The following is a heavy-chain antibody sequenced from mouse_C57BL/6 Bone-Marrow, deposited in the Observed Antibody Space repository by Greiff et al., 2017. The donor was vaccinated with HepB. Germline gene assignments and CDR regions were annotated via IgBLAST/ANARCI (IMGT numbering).Heavy chain of an antibody. J-gene: IGHJ1*03. V-gene: IGHV1-78*01. CDR1: GYTFTYHT. D-gene: IGHD1-1*01. CDR2: IYPRDGST. CDR3: ARSLYYGRSRWYFDV. Sequence: QVQLQQSDAELVKPGASVKISCKVSGYTFTYHTIHWMKQRPEQGLEWIGYIYPRDGSTKYNEKFKGKATLTADKSSSTAYMQLNSLTSEDSAVYFCARSLYYGRSRWYFDVWGTGTTVTVSS.